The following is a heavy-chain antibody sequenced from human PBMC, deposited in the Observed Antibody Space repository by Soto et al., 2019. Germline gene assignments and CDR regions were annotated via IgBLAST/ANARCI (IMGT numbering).Heavy chain of an antibody. CDR3: ASDYDFWSGYYSA. D-gene: IGHD3-3*01. CDR1: GGSISSVGYY. Sequence: QVQRQESGPGLVKPSQTLSLTCTVSGGSISSVGYYWSWIRQHPGKGLEWIGYIYYSGSTCYNPSLKSRVTIAVDTSKNQFSLRLSCVTAADTAVYYCASDYDFWSGYYSAWGQGTLVTVSS. J-gene: IGHJ5*02. V-gene: IGHV4-31*03. CDR2: IYYSGST.